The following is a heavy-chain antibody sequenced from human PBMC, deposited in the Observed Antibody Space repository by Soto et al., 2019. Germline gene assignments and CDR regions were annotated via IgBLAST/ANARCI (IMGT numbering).Heavy chain of an antibody. Sequence: PSETLSLTCTVSGGSISSSSYYWGWIRQPPGKGLEWIGSIYYSGSTYYNPSHKSRVTISVDTSKNQFSLKLSSVTAADTAVYYCARHGDHSWFGELLLGPTSGLDAFDIWGQGTMVTVSS. D-gene: IGHD3-10*01. V-gene: IGHV4-39*01. CDR1: GGSISSSSYY. CDR3: ARHGDHSWFGELLLGPTSGLDAFDI. J-gene: IGHJ3*02. CDR2: IYYSGST.